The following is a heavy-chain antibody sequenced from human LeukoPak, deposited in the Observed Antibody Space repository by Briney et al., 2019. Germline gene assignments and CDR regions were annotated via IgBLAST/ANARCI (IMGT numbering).Heavy chain of an antibody. J-gene: IGHJ4*02. V-gene: IGHV3-33*06. Sequence: GRSLRLSCAASGFTFSSYGMHWVRQAPGKGLEWVAVIWYDGSNKYYADSVKGRFTISRDNSKNTLYLQMNSLRAEDTAVYYSAKELPVSSGSPEYWGQGTLVTVSS. CDR2: IWYDGSNK. CDR1: GFTFSSYG. D-gene: IGHD3-22*01. CDR3: AKELPVSSGSPEY.